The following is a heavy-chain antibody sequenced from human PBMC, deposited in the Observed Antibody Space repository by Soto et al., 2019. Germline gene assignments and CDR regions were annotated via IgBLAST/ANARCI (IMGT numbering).Heavy chain of an antibody. Sequence: ETFSRRIMNGRLLGSGRALVWMGIINPNGGSTRYAQKVQGRVTFTRDTPASTVYMELRSLRADDTAFYYCARSPGGVFGIIIEGSNWFGPGGQGALVTIS. V-gene: IGHV1-46*01. J-gene: IGHJ5*02. CDR2: INPNGGST. CDR1: ETFSRRI. D-gene: IGHD3-10*01. CDR3: ARSPGGVFGIIIEGSNWFGP.